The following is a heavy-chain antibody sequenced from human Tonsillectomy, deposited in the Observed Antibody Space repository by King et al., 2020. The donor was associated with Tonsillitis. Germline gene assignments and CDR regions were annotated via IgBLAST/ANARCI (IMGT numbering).Heavy chain of an antibody. D-gene: IGHD3-22*01. Sequence: VQLVESGGGVVQPGGSLRLSCAASGFTFSSYGMHWVRQAPGKGLEWVAFIRYDGRNKYYADSVKGRFTISRDNSKNTLYLQMNSLRAEDTAVYYCAKWRSGYYSNDYWGQGTLVTVSS. CDR3: AKWRSGYYSNDY. CDR1: GFTFSSYG. CDR2: IRYDGRNK. J-gene: IGHJ4*02. V-gene: IGHV3-30*02.